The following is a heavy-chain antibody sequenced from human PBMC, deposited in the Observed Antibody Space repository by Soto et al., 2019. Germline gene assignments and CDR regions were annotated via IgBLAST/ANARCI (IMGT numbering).Heavy chain of an antibody. V-gene: IGHV3-53*01. Sequence: LRLSCAASGFSFSSTYMSWVRQPPGKGLEWVSTLSDDGRSHHADSVTGRFSVSRDNSKNTLYLHMSGLRADDTAIYYCSRDFTSGGYDFRGQGTQVTVSS. J-gene: IGHJ4*02. CDR3: SRDFTSGGYDF. CDR1: GFSFSSTY. CDR2: LSDDGRS. D-gene: IGHD5-12*01.